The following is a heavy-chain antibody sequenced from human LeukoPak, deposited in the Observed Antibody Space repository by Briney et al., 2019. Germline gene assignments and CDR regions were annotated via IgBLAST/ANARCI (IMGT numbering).Heavy chain of an antibody. V-gene: IGHV1-24*01. CDR3: ATLPPATDIVVVPAAIQFDP. CDR1: GGTFSNYA. Sequence: ASVKVSCKASGGTFSNYAISWVRQAPGKGLEWMGGFDPEDGETIYAQKFQGRVTMTEDTSTDTAYMELSSLRSEDTAVYYCATLPPATDIVVVPAAIQFDPWGQGTLVAVSS. D-gene: IGHD2-2*01. CDR2: FDPEDGET. J-gene: IGHJ5*02.